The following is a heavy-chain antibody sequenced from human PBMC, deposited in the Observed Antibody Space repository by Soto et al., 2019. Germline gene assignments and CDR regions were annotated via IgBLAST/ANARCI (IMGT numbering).Heavy chain of an antibody. V-gene: IGHV4-31*11. Sequence: QVQLQESGPGLLKPSQTLSLACAVSGGSISSGGHYWSWIRQHSENGLEWIGYISSSGSTYYNPSLKSRVTISVDPSKNQVSLNLNSVTAADTAVYYCARSSQSWFFDLWGRGTLVTVSS. J-gene: IGHJ2*01. CDR1: GGSISSGGHY. D-gene: IGHD4-4*01. CDR2: ISSSGST. CDR3: ARSSQSWFFDL.